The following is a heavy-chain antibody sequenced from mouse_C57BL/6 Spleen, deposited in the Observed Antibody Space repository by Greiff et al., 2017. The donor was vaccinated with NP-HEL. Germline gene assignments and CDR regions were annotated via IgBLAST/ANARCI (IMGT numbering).Heavy chain of an antibody. CDR1: GYTFTDYN. V-gene: IGHV1-18*01. CDR3: TRSLTGTYWYFDV. CDR2: INPNNGGT. Sequence: EVQLQQSGPELVKPGASVKIPCKASGYTFTDYNMDWVKQSHGKSLEWIGDINPNNGGTIYNQKFKGKATLTVDKSSSTAYMELRSLTSEDTAVYYCTRSLTGTYWYFDVWGTGTTVTVSS. D-gene: IGHD4-1*01. J-gene: IGHJ1*03.